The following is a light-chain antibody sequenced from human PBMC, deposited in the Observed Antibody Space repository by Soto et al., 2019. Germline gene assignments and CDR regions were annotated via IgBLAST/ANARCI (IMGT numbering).Light chain of an antibody. J-gene: IGKJ2*01. V-gene: IGKV3-20*01. CDR3: QQYGGSSPSYT. CDR2: RAS. Sequence: EIVLTQSPGTLSLSPGERATLSCRASQSITTSFLAWYQQKPGQAPRLLIYRASTRVTGIPDRFSGSRSGTDFTLTISRLEPEDFAVYDCQQYGGSSPSYTFGQGTNVEIK. CDR1: QSITTSF.